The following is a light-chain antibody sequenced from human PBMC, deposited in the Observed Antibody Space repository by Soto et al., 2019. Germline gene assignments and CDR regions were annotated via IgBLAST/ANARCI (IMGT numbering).Light chain of an antibody. J-gene: IGLJ2*01. CDR3: AAWDDSLNGHVV. Sequence: QAVVTQPPSESGSPGQRVTISCSGSSSNIGSNTVNWYQQLPGTAPKLLIYSNNQRPSGVPDRFSGSKSGTSASLAISGLQSEDEADYYCAAWDDSLNGHVVFGGGTKLTVL. CDR1: SSNIGSNT. CDR2: SNN. V-gene: IGLV1-44*01.